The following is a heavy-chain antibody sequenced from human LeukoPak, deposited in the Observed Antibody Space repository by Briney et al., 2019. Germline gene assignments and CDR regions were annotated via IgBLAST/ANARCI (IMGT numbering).Heavy chain of an antibody. CDR3: ARFSMVRGVVRFSYYYMDV. J-gene: IGHJ6*03. D-gene: IGHD3-10*01. CDR2: ISGSSAYI. V-gene: IGHV3-21*04. CDR1: GFTFTSYT. Sequence: PGGSLRLFCAASGFTFTSYTMNWVRQAPGKGLEWVSSISGSSAYIYYADSVKGRFTISRDNAKNSLYLQMNSLRAEDAAVYYCARFSMVRGVVRFSYYYMDVWGKGTTVTISS.